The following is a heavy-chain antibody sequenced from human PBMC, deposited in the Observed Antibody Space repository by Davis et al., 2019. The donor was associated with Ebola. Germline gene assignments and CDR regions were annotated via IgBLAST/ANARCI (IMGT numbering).Heavy chain of an antibody. D-gene: IGHD2-21*01. CDR3: ARVGEDI. CDR1: GGSISSYY. V-gene: IGHV4-34*01. Sequence: PGGSLRLSCTVSGGSISSYYWSWIRQPPGKGLKWIGEINHSGSTNYNPSLKSRVTISVDTSKNQFSLKLSSVTAADTAVYYCARVGEDIWGQGTMVTVSS. CDR2: INHSGST. J-gene: IGHJ3*02.